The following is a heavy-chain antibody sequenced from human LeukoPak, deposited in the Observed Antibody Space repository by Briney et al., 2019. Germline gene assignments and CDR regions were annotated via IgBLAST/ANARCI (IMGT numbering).Heavy chain of an antibody. CDR3: ARGRGSMVVVETTDY. D-gene: IGHD3-22*01. CDR1: GFTFTSHG. V-gene: IGHV3-21*01. CDR2: INTRSDYI. J-gene: IGHJ4*02. Sequence: GGSLRLSCAASGFTFTSHGMYWVRQAPGKGLEWVSCINTRSDYIYYADSVRGRFTISRDNAKNSLFLQMNSLRAEDTALYYCARGRGSMVVVETTDYGGQGTLVTVSS.